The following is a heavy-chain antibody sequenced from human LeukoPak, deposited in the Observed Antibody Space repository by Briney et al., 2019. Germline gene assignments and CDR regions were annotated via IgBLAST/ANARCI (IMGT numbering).Heavy chain of an antibody. CDR1: GFTFSSYW. Sequence: GGSLRLSCAASGFTFSSYWMRWVRQAPGKGLEWVANIKQDGSEKYYVDSVKGRFTISRDNAKNSLYLQMNSLRAEDTAVYYCAREGIAAADYYYYYLDVWGKGTTVTVSS. J-gene: IGHJ6*03. CDR3: AREGIAAADYYYYYLDV. V-gene: IGHV3-7*01. CDR2: IKQDGSEK. D-gene: IGHD6-13*01.